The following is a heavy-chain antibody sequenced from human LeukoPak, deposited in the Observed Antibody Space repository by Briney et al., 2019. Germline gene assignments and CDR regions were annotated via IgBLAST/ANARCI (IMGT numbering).Heavy chain of an antibody. D-gene: IGHD4-23*01. J-gene: IGHJ3*02. CDR2: IYYSGST. V-gene: IGHV4-4*02. Sequence: SETLSLTCAVSGGSISSSNWWSWVRPPPGKGLEWIGSIYYSGSTYYNPSLKSQVTISVDTSKNQFSLKLSSVTAADTAVYYCVRQTTVVNVGAFDIWGQGTMVTVSS. CDR3: VRQTTVVNVGAFDI. CDR1: GGSISSSNW.